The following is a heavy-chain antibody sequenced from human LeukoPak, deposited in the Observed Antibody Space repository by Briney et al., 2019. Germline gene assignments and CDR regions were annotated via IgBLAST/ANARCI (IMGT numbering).Heavy chain of an antibody. V-gene: IGHV4-4*07. CDR3: ARDAMVVNWFDP. CDR1: GGSISSYY. J-gene: IGHJ5*02. D-gene: IGHD5-18*01. Sequence: SETPSLTCTVSGGSISSYYWSWIRQPAGKGLEWIGRIYTSGSTNYNPSLKSRVTMSVDTSKNQFSLKLSSVTAADTAVYYCARDAMVVNWFDPWGQGTLVTVSS. CDR2: IYTSGST.